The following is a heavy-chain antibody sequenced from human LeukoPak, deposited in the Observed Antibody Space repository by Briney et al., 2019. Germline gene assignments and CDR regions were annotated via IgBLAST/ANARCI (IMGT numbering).Heavy chain of an antibody. CDR3: ARGFSYSNYGVVGSQLWFDP. V-gene: IGHV1-69*04. CDR1: GGTFSSYA. CDR2: IIPILGIA. D-gene: IGHD4-11*01. J-gene: IGHJ5*02. Sequence: ASVKVSCKASGGTFSSYAISWVRQAPGQGLEWMGRIIPILGIANYAQKFQGRVTITADKSTSTAYMELSSLRSEDTAVYYCARGFSYSNYGVVGSQLWFDPWGQGTLVSVSS.